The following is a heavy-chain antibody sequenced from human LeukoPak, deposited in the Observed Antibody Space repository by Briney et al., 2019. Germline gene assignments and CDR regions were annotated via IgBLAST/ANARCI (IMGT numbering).Heavy chain of an antibody. CDR1: GVTFSSYG. CDR2: IRYDGSNK. D-gene: IGHD3-22*01. J-gene: IGHJ5*02. V-gene: IGHV3-30*02. CDR3: ARDQGSYYDSSGYYTENWLVL. Sequence: PGGSLRLSCAASGVTFSSYGMHWGRQPPRKGLEWVAFIRYDGSNKYYPDSMKGRFTIYRDNSKNTVYLQMNSLRGEDTAVYYCARDQGSYYDSSGYYTENWLVLWGQGTQVTVSS.